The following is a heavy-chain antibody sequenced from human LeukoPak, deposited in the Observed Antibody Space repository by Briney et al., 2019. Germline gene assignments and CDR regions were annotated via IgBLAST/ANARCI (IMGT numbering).Heavy chain of an antibody. CDR1: GFGFNSYG. CDR3: AKGGYCSSRNCFYFDY. CDR2: IWYDGSNK. D-gene: IGHD2-2*01. V-gene: IGHV3-30*02. Sequence: GGSLRLSCAASGFGFNSYGMHWVRQAPGKGLEWVAFIWYDGSNKYYADSVKGRFTISRDNSKNTLYLQMNSLRVEDTAVYYCAKGGYCSSRNCFYFDYWGQGTLVTGSS. J-gene: IGHJ4*02.